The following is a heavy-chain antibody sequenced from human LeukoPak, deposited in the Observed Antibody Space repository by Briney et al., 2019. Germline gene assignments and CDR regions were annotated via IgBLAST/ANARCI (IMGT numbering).Heavy chain of an antibody. J-gene: IGHJ3*02. D-gene: IGHD6-6*01. Sequence: ASVKVSCKASGYTFTGYYMHWVRQAPGQGLEWMGWINPNSGGTNYAQKFQGRVTMTRDTSISTAYMELSRLRSDDTAVYYCAEDSSSVDAFDIWSQGTMVTVSS. V-gene: IGHV1-2*02. CDR1: GYTFTGYY. CDR3: AEDSSSVDAFDI. CDR2: INPNSGGT.